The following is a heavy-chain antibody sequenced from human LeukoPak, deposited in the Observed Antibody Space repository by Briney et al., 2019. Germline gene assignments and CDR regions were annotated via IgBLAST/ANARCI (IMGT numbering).Heavy chain of an antibody. CDR1: GFTFSSYW. D-gene: IGHD5-18*01. CDR2: IKHDGSDK. CDR3: ARDWRRYGTYDY. Sequence: GGSLRLSCAASGFTFSSYWMSWVRQAPGKGLEWVATIKHDGSDKYYVDSVKGRFTISRDNAKSSLYLQMNSLRAEDTALYYCARDWRRYGTYDYWGQGTLVTVSS. V-gene: IGHV3-7*05. J-gene: IGHJ4*02.